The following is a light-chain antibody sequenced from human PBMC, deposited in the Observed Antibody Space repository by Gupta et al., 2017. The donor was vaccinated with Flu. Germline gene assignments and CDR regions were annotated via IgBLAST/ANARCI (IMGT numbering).Light chain of an antibody. Sequence: QLVLPQSPSASASLGASVKLTCTLSSGHSSYAIAWHQQQPEKGPRYLMKLNSDGSHSKGDGIPDRFSGSSSAADRNLTISSLQSEDEDDYYCQTWGTGAGVFGGGTKLTVL. CDR1: SGHSSYA. CDR2: LNSDGSH. V-gene: IGLV4-69*01. J-gene: IGLJ3*02. CDR3: QTWGTGAGV.